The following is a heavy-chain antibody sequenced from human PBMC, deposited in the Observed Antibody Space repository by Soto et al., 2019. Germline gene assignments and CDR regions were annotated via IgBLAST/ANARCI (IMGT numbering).Heavy chain of an antibody. J-gene: IGHJ4*02. V-gene: IGHV4-61*01. D-gene: IGHD2-2*01. Sequence: PWETRSLTCTVSGGYVSSGSYYWSWIRQPPGKGLEWIGYIYYSGSTNYNPSLKSRVTISVDTSKNQFSLKLSSVTAADTAVYYCARGDQAFDYWGQGTLVTVSS. CDR1: GGYVSSGSYY. CDR3: ARGDQAFDY. CDR2: IYYSGST.